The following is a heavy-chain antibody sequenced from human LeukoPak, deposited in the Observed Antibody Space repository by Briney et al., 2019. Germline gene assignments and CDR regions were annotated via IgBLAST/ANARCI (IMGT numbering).Heavy chain of an antibody. J-gene: IGHJ4*02. CDR3: ARVYGDYALGFDY. Sequence: GESLKISCNAFGSSLTSYWLAWVPQMPGKGLEVMGIIYPGDSDTRYSPSFQGQVTISADKSIGTAYLQWSSLKASDTAMYYCARVYGDYALGFDYWGQGTLVTVSS. CDR2: IYPGDSDT. D-gene: IGHD4-17*01. V-gene: IGHV5-51*01. CDR1: GSSLTSYW.